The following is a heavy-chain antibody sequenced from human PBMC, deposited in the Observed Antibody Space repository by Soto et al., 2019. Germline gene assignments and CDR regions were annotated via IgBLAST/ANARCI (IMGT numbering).Heavy chain of an antibody. CDR1: GFTRSSYS. CDR3: ARGGAYKIDY. J-gene: IGHJ4*02. CDR2: ISSSSSTI. Sequence: EVQLVESGGGLVQPGGSLRLSCAASGFTRSSYSMNWVRQAPGKGLEWVSYISSSSSTIYYADSVKGRFTISRDNAKNSLWLQMNSLRDEDTAVYYCARGGAYKIDYWGQGTLVTVSS. D-gene: IGHD1-20*01. V-gene: IGHV3-48*02.